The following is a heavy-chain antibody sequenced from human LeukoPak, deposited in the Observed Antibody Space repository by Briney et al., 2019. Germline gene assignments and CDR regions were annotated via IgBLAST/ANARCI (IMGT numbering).Heavy chain of an antibody. CDR2: IYYSGRT. D-gene: IGHD3-10*01. CDR3: ARGPSMVRGVIGFDY. J-gene: IGHJ4*02. CDR1: GGSISTYY. V-gene: IGHV4-59*01. Sequence: SETLSLTCTVSGGSISTYYWSWFRQPPGKGVEGSGYIYYSGRTNYNPSLKSRVTISVDTSKNQFSLKLSSVTAADTAVYYCARGPSMVRGVIGFDYWGQGTLVTVSS.